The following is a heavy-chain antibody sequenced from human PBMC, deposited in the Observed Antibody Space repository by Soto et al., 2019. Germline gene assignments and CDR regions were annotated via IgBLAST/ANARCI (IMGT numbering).Heavy chain of an antibody. CDR2: IYPGDSDT. D-gene: IGHD2-2*02. CDR3: ARHSKCSSTSCYRGHYYYGMDA. J-gene: IGHJ6*02. V-gene: IGHV5-51*01. Sequence: GESLKISCKGSGYSFTSYWIGWVRQMPGKGLEWMGIIYPGDSDTRYSPSFQGQVTISADKSISTAYLQWSSLKASDTAMYYCARHSKCSSTSCYRGHYYYGMDAWGQGTTVTVSS. CDR1: GYSFTSYW.